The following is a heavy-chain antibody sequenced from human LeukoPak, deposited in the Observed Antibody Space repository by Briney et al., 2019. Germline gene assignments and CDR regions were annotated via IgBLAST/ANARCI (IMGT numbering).Heavy chain of an antibody. CDR3: XGASASYSAYDDY. V-gene: IGHV3-7*01. Sequence: PGGSLRLSCAASGFTFSSYWMSWVRQAPGKGLEWVANINQDGSEKYYVDSVKGRFTISRDNAKNSLYLQMNSLRAEDTAVYYCXGASASYSAYDDYWGQGTLVTVSS. CDR1: GFTFSSYW. J-gene: IGHJ4*02. CDR2: INQDGSEK. D-gene: IGHD5-12*01.